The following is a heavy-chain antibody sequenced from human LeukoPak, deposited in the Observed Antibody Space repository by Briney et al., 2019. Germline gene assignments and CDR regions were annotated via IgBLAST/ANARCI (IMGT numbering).Heavy chain of an antibody. CDR1: GYTLTELS. Sequence: ASVKVSCKVPGYTLTELSMHWVRQAPGKGLEWMGGFDPEDGETIYAQKFQGRVTMTEDTSTDTAYMELSSLRSEDTAVYYCATTHYYGSGSYPNEAFDIWGQGTMVTVSS. J-gene: IGHJ3*02. CDR3: ATTHYYGSGSYPNEAFDI. D-gene: IGHD3-10*01. V-gene: IGHV1-24*01. CDR2: FDPEDGET.